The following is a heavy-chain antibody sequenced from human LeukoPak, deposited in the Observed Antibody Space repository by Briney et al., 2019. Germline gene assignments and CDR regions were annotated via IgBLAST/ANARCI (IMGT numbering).Heavy chain of an antibody. Sequence: PGGSLRLSCAASGFTFDDYAMHWVRQAPGKGLEWVSLISGDGGSTYYADSVKGRFTISRDNSKNSLYLQMNSLRTEDTALYYCAKGPLRGYSYGFPGYWGQGTLVTVSS. D-gene: IGHD5-18*01. CDR3: AKGPLRGYSYGFPGY. J-gene: IGHJ4*02. CDR1: GFTFDDYA. CDR2: ISGDGGST. V-gene: IGHV3-43*02.